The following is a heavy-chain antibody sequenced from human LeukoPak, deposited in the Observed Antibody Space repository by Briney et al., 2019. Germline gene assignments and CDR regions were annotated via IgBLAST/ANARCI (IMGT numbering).Heavy chain of an antibody. J-gene: IGHJ4*02. CDR2: VYYSGST. CDR3: ARAAHRSQNLDY. V-gene: IGHV4-30-4*08. CDR1: GGSISSGDYY. Sequence: SETLSLTCTVSGGSISSGDYYWSWIRQPPGKCLEWIGYVYYSGSTYYNPSLKSRVTISVDTSKNQFSLKLSSVTAADTAVYYCARAAHRSQNLDYWGQGTLVTVSS. D-gene: IGHD6-6*01.